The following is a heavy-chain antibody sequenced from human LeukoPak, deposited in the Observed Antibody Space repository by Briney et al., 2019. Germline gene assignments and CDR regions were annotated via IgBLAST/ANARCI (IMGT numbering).Heavy chain of an antibody. V-gene: IGHV4-31*01. J-gene: IGHJ4*02. CDR3: AGGDYIWFNDY. CDR1: GGSISSGGYY. D-gene: IGHD3-10*01. Sequence: PSQTLSLTCTVSGGSISSGGYYWSWIRQHPGKGLEWIGYIYYSGSTYYNPSLKSQVTISVDTSKNQFSLKLSSVTAADTPVYYCAGGDYIWFNDYWGQGTLVTVSS. CDR2: IYYSGST.